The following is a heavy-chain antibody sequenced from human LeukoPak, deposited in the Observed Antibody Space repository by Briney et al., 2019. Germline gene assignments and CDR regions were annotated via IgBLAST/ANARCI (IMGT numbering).Heavy chain of an antibody. CDR3: ARRMYYSSSWRGFDY. D-gene: IGHD6-6*01. V-gene: IGHV5-51*01. CDR2: IYPGDSNT. J-gene: IGHJ4*02. CDR1: GYSFTNYW. Sequence: GESLKISCEGSGYSFTNYWIGRVRQMPGKGLEWMGIIYPGDSNTKYSPSFRGQVTISADKSISTAYLQWSSLKASDTAMYYCARRMYYSSSWRGFDYWGQGTLVTVSS.